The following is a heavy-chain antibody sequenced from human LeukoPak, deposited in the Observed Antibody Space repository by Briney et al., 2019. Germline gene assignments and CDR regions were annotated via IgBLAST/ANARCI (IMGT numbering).Heavy chain of an antibody. J-gene: IGHJ4*02. CDR1: GLTFNAYD. CDR3: AKVSWSRSDRDY. D-gene: IGHD3-3*01. Sequence: PGGSLRLSCAASGLTFNAYDLSWVRQAPGKELDWVSGITGSGGTAVYADSVKGRFTISRDNSKNTLYLQMNSLRAEDTAVYYCAKVSWSRSDRDYWGQGTLVTVSS. CDR2: ITGSGGTA. V-gene: IGHV3-23*01.